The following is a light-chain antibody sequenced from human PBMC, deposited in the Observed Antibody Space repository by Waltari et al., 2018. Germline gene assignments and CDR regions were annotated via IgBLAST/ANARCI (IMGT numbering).Light chain of an antibody. CDR2: GAS. V-gene: IGKV3-20*01. Sequence: EIVLTQSPGSLSSSPGERVTLSCRASQSVSRALAWYQQNTGQAPRLLIFGASNRATGIPDRFSGSGSETDFSLTISRLEPEDFAVYYCQHYVRLPATFGRGTEVEIK. J-gene: IGKJ1*01. CDR1: QSVSRA. CDR3: QHYVRLPAT.